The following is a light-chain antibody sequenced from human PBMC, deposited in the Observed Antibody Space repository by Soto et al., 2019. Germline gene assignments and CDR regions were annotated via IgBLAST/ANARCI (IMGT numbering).Light chain of an antibody. Sequence: EIVLTQSPVPLSVSPGERATLSCRASQSISTTLVWYQQKPVQAPMLLVYGASTKATGVPARLSGSGSAAEFTLTISSLQTEDFAVYYWQQYNSWVTVGGWTKVEIK. CDR3: QQYNSWVT. CDR1: QSISTT. J-gene: IGKJ4*01. CDR2: GAS. V-gene: IGKV3-15*01.